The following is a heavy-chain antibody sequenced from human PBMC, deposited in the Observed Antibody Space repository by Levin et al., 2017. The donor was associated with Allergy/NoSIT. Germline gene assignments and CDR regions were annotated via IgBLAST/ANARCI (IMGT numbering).Heavy chain of an antibody. D-gene: IGHD4-17*01. CDR1: GFTFSSYG. Sequence: GGSLRLSCAASGFTFSSYGMHWVRQAPGKGLEWVAVIWYDGSNKYYADSVKGRFTISRDNSKNTLYLQMNSLRAEDTAVYYCASLGIDYGDYGWGQGTLVTVSS. V-gene: IGHV3-33*01. CDR3: ASLGIDYGDYG. J-gene: IGHJ4*02. CDR2: IWYDGSNK.